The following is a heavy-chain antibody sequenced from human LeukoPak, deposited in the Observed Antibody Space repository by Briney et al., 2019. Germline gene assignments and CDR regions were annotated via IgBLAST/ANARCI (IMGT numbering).Heavy chain of an antibody. J-gene: IGHJ6*03. CDR3: ARLYSSGWHLPYYMDV. Sequence: SETLSLTCTVSGGSISSYYWNWIRQPPGKGLEWIGYIYSSGTTNYNPSLRSRVSMSVDTSKNQFSLRLSSVTAADTAVYYCARLYSSGWHLPYYMDVWGKGTTVTISS. V-gene: IGHV4-59*01. CDR1: GGSISSYY. D-gene: IGHD6-19*01. CDR2: IYSSGTT.